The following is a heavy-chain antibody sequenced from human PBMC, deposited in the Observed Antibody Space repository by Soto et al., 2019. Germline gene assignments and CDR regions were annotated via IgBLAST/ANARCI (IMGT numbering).Heavy chain of an antibody. Sequence: PSETLSLTCTVSGGSISGSSYYWGWIRQPPGKGLEWIGSIYYSGSTYYNPSLKSRVTISVDTSKNQFSLKLSSVTAADTAVYCCARRERGTIFGVVQPDWGQGTLVTVSS. D-gene: IGHD3-3*01. CDR1: GGSISGSSYY. CDR2: IYYSGST. V-gene: IGHV4-39*01. CDR3: ARRERGTIFGVVQPD. J-gene: IGHJ4*02.